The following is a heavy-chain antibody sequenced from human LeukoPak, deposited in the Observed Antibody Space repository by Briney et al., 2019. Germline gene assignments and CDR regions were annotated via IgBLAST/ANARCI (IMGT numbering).Heavy chain of an antibody. V-gene: IGHV1-8*03. CDR1: GYTFTNYD. Sequence: ASVKVSCKASGYTFTNYDINWVRQATGQGLEWMGWMNPNSGNTGYAQKFQGRVTITRNTSISTAYMELSSLRSEDTAVYYCARVVRGQQLAPLDYWGQGTLVTVSP. D-gene: IGHD6-13*01. CDR3: ARVVRGQQLAPLDY. CDR2: MNPNSGNT. J-gene: IGHJ4*02.